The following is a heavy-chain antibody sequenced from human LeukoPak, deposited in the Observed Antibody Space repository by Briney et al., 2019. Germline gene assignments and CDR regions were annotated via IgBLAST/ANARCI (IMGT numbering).Heavy chain of an antibody. V-gene: IGHV3-53*01. CDR1: GFTVSSNY. CDR3: ARGAGNTVSTRFFDY. D-gene: IGHD5/OR15-5a*01. J-gene: IGHJ4*02. Sequence: GGSLRLSCAASGFTVSSNYMNWVRQAPGKGLEWVSVIYGGGSTYYADCVKGRFTISRDNSKSTLYLQMNSLRAEDTAVYYCARGAGNTVSTRFFDYWGRGTLVTVSS. CDR2: IYGGGST.